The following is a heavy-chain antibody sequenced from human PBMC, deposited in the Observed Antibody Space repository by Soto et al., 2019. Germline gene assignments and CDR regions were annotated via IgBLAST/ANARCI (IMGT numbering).Heavy chain of an antibody. CDR1: GYRFETYA. D-gene: IGHD3-3*01. CDR2: TSSYNIDT. Sequence: QVQLVQSGAEVKKPGASVKVSFKSSGYRFETYAMNWVRQAPGQGLEWMGWTSSYNIDTFYADKFQDRVSMTTDTSTGTAYMELRSLRSDDTAVYYCARGHGVIIGAMDVWGQGTAVTVSS. V-gene: IGHV1-18*01. J-gene: IGHJ6*02. CDR3: ARGHGVIIGAMDV.